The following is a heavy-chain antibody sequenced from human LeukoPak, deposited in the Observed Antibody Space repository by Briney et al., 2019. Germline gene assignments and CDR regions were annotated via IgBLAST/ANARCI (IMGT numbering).Heavy chain of an antibody. CDR1: GFTFSSYA. D-gene: IGHD3-22*01. CDR3: ARDAEPYDSSGYPDY. V-gene: IGHV3-64*01. J-gene: IGHJ4*02. CDR2: ISSNGGST. Sequence: PGGSLRLSCAASGFTFSSYAMHWVRQAPGKGLEYVPAISSNGGSTYYANSVKGRFTISRDNSKNTLYLQMGSLRAEDMAVYYCARDAEPYDSSGYPDYWGQGTLVTVSS.